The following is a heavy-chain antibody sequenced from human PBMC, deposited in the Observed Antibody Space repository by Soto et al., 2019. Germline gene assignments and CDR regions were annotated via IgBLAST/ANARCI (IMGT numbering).Heavy chain of an antibody. D-gene: IGHD6-19*01. J-gene: IGHJ4*02. Sequence: QVKLVQSGAEVKKPGASVKVSCKASGYTFTNYYMHWVRQAPGQGLEWMGIINPSGGSTTYAQKFQDRVNMPRETSTRTVYMELSSLRSEYMAVYYCARAFRSGWAFGYWGQGTQVTGTS. V-gene: IGHV1-46*01. CDR3: ARAFRSGWAFGY. CDR2: INPSGGST. CDR1: GYTFTNYY.